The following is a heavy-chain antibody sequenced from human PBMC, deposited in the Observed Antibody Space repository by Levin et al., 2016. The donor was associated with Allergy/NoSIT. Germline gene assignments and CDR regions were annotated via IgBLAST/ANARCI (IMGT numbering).Heavy chain of an antibody. CDR3: ARCPRYLEWFLTPPHYYYMDV. CDR2: IIPIFGTA. V-gene: IGHV1-69*13. D-gene: IGHD3-3*01. CDR1: GGTFSSYA. Sequence: SVKVSCKASGGTFSSYAISWVRQAPGQGLEWMGGIIPIFGTANYAQKFQGRVTITADESTSTAYMELSSLRSEDTAVYYCARCPRYLEWFLTPPHYYYMDVWGKGTTVTVSS. J-gene: IGHJ6*03.